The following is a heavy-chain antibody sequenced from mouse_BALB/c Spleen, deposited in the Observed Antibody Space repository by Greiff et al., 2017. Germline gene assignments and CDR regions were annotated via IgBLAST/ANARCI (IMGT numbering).Heavy chain of an antibody. CDR3: ARGDGSAFAY. D-gene: IGHD1-1*01. V-gene: IGHV1-9*01. Sequence: VQLQQSGAELMKPGASVKISCKATGYTFSSYWIEWVKQRPGHGLEWIGEILPGSGSTYYNEKFKGKATLTADKSSNTAYMQLSSLTSEDSAVYFCARGDGSAFAYWGQGTLVTVSA. CDR1: GYTFSSYW. CDR2: ILPGSGST. J-gene: IGHJ3*01.